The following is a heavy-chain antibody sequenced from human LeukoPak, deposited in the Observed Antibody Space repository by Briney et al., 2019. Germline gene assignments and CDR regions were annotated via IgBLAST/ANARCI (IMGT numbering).Heavy chain of an antibody. CDR2: ISSSSSYI. D-gene: IGHD6-13*01. CDR1: GFTFSSYS. V-gene: IGHV3-21*01. CDR3: ARELAAAGDLAYFDY. J-gene: IGHJ4*02. Sequence: GGSLRLSCAASGFTFSSYSMNWVRQAPGKGLEWVSSISSSSSYIYYADSVKGRFTISRDNAKNSLYLQINSLRAEDTAVYYCARELAAAGDLAYFDYWGQGTLVTVSS.